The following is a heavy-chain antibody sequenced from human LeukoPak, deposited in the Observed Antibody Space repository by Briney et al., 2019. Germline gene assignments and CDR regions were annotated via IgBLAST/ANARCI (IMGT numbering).Heavy chain of an antibody. CDR1: GGSVSSGSYY. V-gene: IGHV4-61*01. D-gene: IGHD2-2*01. CDR3: AREALGYCSSTSCYNWFDP. Sequence: SETLSLTCTVSGGSVSSGSYYWSWIRQPPGKGLEWIGYIYYSGSTNYNPSLKSRVTISVDTSKNQFSLKLSSVTAADTAVYYCAREALGYCSSTSCYNWFDPWGQGTLVTVSS. CDR2: IYYSGST. J-gene: IGHJ5*02.